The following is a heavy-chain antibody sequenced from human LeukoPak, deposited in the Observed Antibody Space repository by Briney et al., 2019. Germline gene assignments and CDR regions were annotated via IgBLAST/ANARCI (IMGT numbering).Heavy chain of an antibody. CDR2: INHSGST. CDR1: GGSFSGCY. V-gene: IGHV4-34*01. CDR3: ARVRLGIFGVVNRNFRVDY. Sequence: SETLSLTCAVYGGSFSGCYWSWIRQPPGKGLEWIGEINHSGSTNYNPSLKSRVTISVDTSKNQFSLKLSSVTAADTAVYYCARVRLGIFGVVNRNFRVDYWGQGTLVTVSS. J-gene: IGHJ4*02. D-gene: IGHD3-3*01.